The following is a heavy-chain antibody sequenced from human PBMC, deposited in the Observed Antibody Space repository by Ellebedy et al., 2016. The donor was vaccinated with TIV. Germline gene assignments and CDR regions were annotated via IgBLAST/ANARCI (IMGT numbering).Heavy chain of an antibody. D-gene: IGHD6-19*01. Sequence: GGSLRLXXAASGFTFSDQTMHWVRQPPGKGLEWVAGISFDGRAVHYADSVKGRFTISSDNSKDILYLQMNSLRDGEAALYYCVRGPYSSGHCDAFDVWGRGTVVSVSS. CDR1: GFTFSDQT. J-gene: IGHJ3*01. CDR3: VRGPYSSGHCDAFDV. V-gene: IGHV3-30*04. CDR2: ISFDGRAV.